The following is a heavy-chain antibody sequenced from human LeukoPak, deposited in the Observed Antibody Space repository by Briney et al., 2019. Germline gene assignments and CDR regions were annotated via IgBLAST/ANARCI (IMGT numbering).Heavy chain of an antibody. J-gene: IGHJ5*01. Sequence: ASVKVSCKASGYTFTSYYMHWVRQAPGQGLEWMGIINPSGGSTSYAQKFQGRVTMTRDMSTSTVYMELSSLRSEDTAIYYCATDDGSATMGFDSWGQGTLLTVSS. CDR3: ATDDGSATMGFDS. CDR2: INPSGGST. V-gene: IGHV1-46*01. D-gene: IGHD1-26*01. CDR1: GYTFTSYY.